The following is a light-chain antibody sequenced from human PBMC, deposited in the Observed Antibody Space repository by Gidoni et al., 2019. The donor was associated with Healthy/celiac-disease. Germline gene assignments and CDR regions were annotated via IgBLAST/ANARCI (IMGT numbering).Light chain of an antibody. J-gene: IGKJ3*01. CDR3: QQYGSP. V-gene: IGKV3-20*01. Sequence: EIVLTQSPGTLSLSTGERSTLSCRASQSVSSSYLAWYQQKPGQAPRLLIYGASSRATGIPDRFSGSGSGTDFTLTISRLEPEDFAVYYCQQYGSPFGPGTKVDIK. CDR2: GAS. CDR1: QSVSSSY.